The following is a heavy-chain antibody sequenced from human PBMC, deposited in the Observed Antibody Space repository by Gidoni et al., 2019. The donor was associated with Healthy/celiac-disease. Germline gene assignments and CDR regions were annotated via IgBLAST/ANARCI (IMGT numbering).Heavy chain of an antibody. J-gene: IGHJ4*02. CDR3: ASFCCSSTSCHDSDY. D-gene: IGHD2-2*01. CDR1: GGTFSSYT. Sequence: SSVKVSCKASGGTFSSYTISWVRQAPGQGLEWMGRIIPILGIANYAQKFQGRVTITADKSTSTAYMELSSLRSEDTAVYYCASFCCSSTSCHDSDYWGQGTLVTVSS. CDR2: IIPILGIA. V-gene: IGHV1-69*02.